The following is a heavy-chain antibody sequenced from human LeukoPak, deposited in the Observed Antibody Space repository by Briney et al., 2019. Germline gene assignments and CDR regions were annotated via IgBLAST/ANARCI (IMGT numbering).Heavy chain of an antibody. CDR3: ARGFDFTGPSDY. V-gene: IGHV1-69*13. J-gene: IGHJ4*02. D-gene: IGHD3-10*01. CDR2: IIPIFGTA. Sequence: VASVKVSCKASGGTFSSYAISWVRQAPGQGLEWMGGIIPIFGTANYAQKFQGRVTITADESTSTAYMELSSLRSEDTAVYYCARGFDFTGPSDYWGQGTLVTVSS. CDR1: GGTFSSYA.